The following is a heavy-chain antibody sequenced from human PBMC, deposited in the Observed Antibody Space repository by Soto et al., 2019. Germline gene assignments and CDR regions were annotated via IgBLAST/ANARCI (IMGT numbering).Heavy chain of an antibody. V-gene: IGHV1-3*01. CDR2: INAGNGNT. CDR3: ARDPAPGIAVAGTFSDY. CDR1: GYTFTSYA. Sequence: GASVKVSCKASGYTFTSYAMHWVRQAPGQRLEWMGWINAGNGNTKYSQKFQGRVTITRDTSASTAYMELSSLRSEDTAVYYCARDPAPGIAVAGTFSDYWGQGTLVPVSS. D-gene: IGHD6-19*01. J-gene: IGHJ4*02.